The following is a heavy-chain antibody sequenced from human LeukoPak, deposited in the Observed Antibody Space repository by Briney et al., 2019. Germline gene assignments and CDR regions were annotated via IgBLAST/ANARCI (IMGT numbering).Heavy chain of an antibody. CDR3: ARLSKGRYFDYIFDY. V-gene: IGHV4-39*01. D-gene: IGHD3-9*01. CDR2: VYYTGST. J-gene: IGHJ4*02. Sequence: PSETLSLTCTVSGGSVSSTEFYWGWIPQPPGEGLQWIGNVYYTGSTYYNPSLNSRVTMSVDTSQNQFSLKMTSVTAADTAVYYCARLSKGRYFDYIFDYWGQGTLVTVSS. CDR1: GGSVSSTEFY.